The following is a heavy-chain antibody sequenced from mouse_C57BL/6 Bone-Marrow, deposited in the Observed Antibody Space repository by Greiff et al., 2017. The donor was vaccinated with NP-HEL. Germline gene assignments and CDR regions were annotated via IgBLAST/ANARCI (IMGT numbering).Heavy chain of an antibody. V-gene: IGHV1S81*02. Sequence: QVQLQQSGAELVKPGASVKLSCKASGYTFTSYYMYWVKQRPGQGLEWIGEINPSNGGTNFNEKFKSKATLTVDKSSSTAYMQLSSLTSEDSAVYYCKRYGSSRYYAMDYWGQGTSVTVSS. D-gene: IGHD1-1*01. CDR3: KRYGSSRYYAMDY. J-gene: IGHJ4*01. CDR2: INPSNGGT. CDR1: GYTFTSYY.